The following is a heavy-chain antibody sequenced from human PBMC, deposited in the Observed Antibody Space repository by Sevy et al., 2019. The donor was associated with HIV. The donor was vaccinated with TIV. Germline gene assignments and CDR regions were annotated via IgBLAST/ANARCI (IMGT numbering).Heavy chain of an antibody. J-gene: IGHJ5*01. D-gene: IGHD1-1*01. CDR2: ISNSGAGT. V-gene: IGHV3-23*01. CDR3: GKSRTTGMMDWFDS. Sequence: GGSLRLSCAASGFTFSDYGMTWVRQAPGKGLECVSSISNSGAGTYYADSVKGRFIISRDNSKNTVYLQMNSLRAEDTALYYCGKSRTTGMMDWFDSWGQGTLVTVSS. CDR1: GFTFSDYG.